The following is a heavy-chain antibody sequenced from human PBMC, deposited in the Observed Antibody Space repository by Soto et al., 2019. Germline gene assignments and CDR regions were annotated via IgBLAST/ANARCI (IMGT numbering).Heavy chain of an antibody. CDR1: GFTFSSYA. CDR3: AKALGDSGYGDAFDI. D-gene: IGHD5-12*01. Sequence: GGSLRLCCAASGFTFSSYAMSWVRQAPGKGLEWVSAISGSGGSTYYADSVKGRFTISRDNSKNTLYLQMNSLRAEDTAVYYCAKALGDSGYGDAFDIWGQGTMVTVSS. CDR2: ISGSGGST. J-gene: IGHJ3*02. V-gene: IGHV3-23*01.